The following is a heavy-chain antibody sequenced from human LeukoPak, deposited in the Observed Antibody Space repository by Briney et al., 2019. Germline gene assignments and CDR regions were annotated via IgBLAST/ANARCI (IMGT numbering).Heavy chain of an antibody. CDR1: GGSISSGGYY. D-gene: IGHD2-2*02. J-gene: IGHJ3*02. CDR3: ASQELAWTPVVPAAIGAFDI. CDR2: IYYSGST. Sequence: SETLSLTCTVSGGSISSGGYYWSWIRQHPGKGLEWIGYIYYSGSTYYNLSLKSRVTISVDTSKNQFSLKLSSVTAADTAVYYCASQELAWTPVVPAAIGAFDIWGQGTMVTVSS. V-gene: IGHV4-31*03.